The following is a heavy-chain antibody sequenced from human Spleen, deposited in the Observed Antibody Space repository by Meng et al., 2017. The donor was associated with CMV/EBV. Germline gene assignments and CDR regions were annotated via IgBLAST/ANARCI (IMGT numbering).Heavy chain of an antibody. J-gene: IGHJ5*02. CDR3: ARDRGADNWFDP. V-gene: IGHV3-74*01. CDR1: GFTFSSYW. CDR2: INTDGSST. Sequence: GESLKIPCAGSGFTFSSYWMHWVRQAPGRGLVWVSRINTDGSSTDYADSVKGRFTISRDNAKNTLYLQMHGLRAEDTAVYYCARDRGADNWFDPWGQGTLVTVSS. D-gene: IGHD3-10*01.